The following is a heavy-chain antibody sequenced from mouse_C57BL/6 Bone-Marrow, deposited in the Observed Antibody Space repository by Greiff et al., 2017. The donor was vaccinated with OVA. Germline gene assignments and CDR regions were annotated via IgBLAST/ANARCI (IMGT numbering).Heavy chain of an antibody. V-gene: IGHV1-5*01. CDR1: GYTFTSYW. J-gene: IGHJ4*01. Sequence: EVQLQQSGTVLARPGASVKMSCKTSGYTFTSYWMHWVKQRPGQGLEWIGAIYPGNSDTSYNQKFKGKAKLTAVTSASTAYMELSSLTNEDSAVYYCTRSNYGSSYGDYAMDYWGQGTSVTVSS. D-gene: IGHD1-1*01. CDR3: TRSNYGSSYGDYAMDY. CDR2: IYPGNSDT.